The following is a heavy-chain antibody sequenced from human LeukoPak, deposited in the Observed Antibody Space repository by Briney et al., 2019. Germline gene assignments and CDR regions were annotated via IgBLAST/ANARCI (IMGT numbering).Heavy chain of an antibody. CDR2: MSYDGSNK. D-gene: IGHD6-19*01. CDR1: GFTFSSYT. CDR3: ARDVEVAVAGTLDY. V-gene: IGHV3-30-3*01. J-gene: IGHJ4*02. Sequence: PGGSLRLSCVASGFTFSSYTMHWVRQAPGKGLEWVAIMSYDGSNKYYADSVKGRSTISRDNSKNTLYLQMNSLRAEDTAVYYCARDVEVAVAGTLDYWGQGALVTVSS.